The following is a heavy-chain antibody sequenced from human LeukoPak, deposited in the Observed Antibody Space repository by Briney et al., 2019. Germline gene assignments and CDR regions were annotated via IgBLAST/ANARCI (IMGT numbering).Heavy chain of an antibody. Sequence: PSETLSLTCTVSGGSISASSYYWGWIRQPPGKGLEWIATIYYSGTTYYNPSLKSRVTISVDTSKNQFSLNLSSVTAADTAVYYCGRRGSGSRGDFDSWGKGPLVPVS. D-gene: IGHD2-15*01. V-gene: IGHV4-39*01. CDR2: IYYSGTT. CDR3: GRRGSGSRGDFDS. CDR1: GGSISASSYY. J-gene: IGHJ4*02.